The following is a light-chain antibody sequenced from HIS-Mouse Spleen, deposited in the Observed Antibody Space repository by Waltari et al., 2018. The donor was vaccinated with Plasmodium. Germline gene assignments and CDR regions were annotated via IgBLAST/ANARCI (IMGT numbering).Light chain of an antibody. V-gene: IGKV1-33*01. CDR1: QDISNY. CDR2: DAS. CDR3: RPYGNPPLT. Sequence: DIQMTQSPSSLSASVGHRVTLTCQSSQDISNYLTSHQQKPGKAPKLLIYDASNLETGVPSRFSGRGSGTDFTVTISSLQPEAIATYNYRPYGNPPLTFGGGTKVEIK. J-gene: IGKJ4*01.